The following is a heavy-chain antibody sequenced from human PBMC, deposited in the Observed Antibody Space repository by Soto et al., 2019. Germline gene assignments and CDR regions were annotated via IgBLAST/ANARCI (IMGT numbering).Heavy chain of an antibody. V-gene: IGHV4-34*01. CDR3: ARGYESSRRYLPLLDY. Sequence: QVQLQQWGAGLLKPSETLSLRCVVNSGSFSGYYWTWIRQTPGKGLEWIEEISHSGSTNYNPSLMSRVTMSAATSKKQFSLRLSSVTAADTALYFCARGYESSRRYLPLLDYWGQGTLVTVSS. CDR1: SGSFSGYY. CDR2: ISHSGST. J-gene: IGHJ4*02. D-gene: IGHD3-22*01.